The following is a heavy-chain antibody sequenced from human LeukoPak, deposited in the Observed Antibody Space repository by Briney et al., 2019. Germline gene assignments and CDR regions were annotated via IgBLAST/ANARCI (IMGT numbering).Heavy chain of an antibody. J-gene: IGHJ3*02. V-gene: IGHV3-30*02. D-gene: IGHD2-21*02. Sequence: GGSLRLSCAASGFTFSSYGMHWVRQAPGKGLEWVAFIRYDGSNKYYADSVKGRFTISRDNSKNTLYLQMNSLRAEDTAVYYCARSKGMVTDAFDIWGQGTMVTVSS. CDR1: GFTFSSYG. CDR3: ARSKGMVTDAFDI. CDR2: IRYDGSNK.